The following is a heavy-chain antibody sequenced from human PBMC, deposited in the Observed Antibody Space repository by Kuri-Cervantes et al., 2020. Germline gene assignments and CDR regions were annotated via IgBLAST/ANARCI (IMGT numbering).Heavy chain of an antibody. J-gene: IGHJ5*02. Sequence: SLKISCAASGFTFDDYAMHWVRQAPGKGLEWVSGISWNSGSIGYADSVKGRFTISRDNAKNSLYLQMNSLRAEDTAVYYCAKDLLHHYYYGSGAYSWFDPWGQGTLVTVSS. CDR3: AKDLLHHYYYGSGAYSWFDP. D-gene: IGHD3-10*01. CDR2: ISWNSGSI. V-gene: IGHV3-9*01. CDR1: GFTFDDYA.